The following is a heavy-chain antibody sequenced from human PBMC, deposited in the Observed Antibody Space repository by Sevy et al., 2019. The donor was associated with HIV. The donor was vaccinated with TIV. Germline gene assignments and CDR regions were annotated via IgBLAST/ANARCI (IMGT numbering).Heavy chain of an antibody. Sequence: ATVKVSCKASGYTFTSYGINWVRQAPGQGLEWMGWISAYNGNTNYAQKLQGRVTMTTDTSTSTAYMELRSLRSDDTAAYYCARGGVRRYSSAWHSDYWGQGTQVTVSS. D-gene: IGHD6-19*01. CDR1: GYTFTSYG. CDR3: ARGGVRRYSSAWHSDY. CDR2: ISAYNGNT. J-gene: IGHJ4*02. V-gene: IGHV1-18*01.